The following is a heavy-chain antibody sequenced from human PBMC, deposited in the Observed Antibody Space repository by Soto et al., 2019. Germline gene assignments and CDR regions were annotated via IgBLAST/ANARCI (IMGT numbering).Heavy chain of an antibody. J-gene: IGHJ4*02. Sequence: GGSLRLSCAASGFTFSGYWMHWVRQAPGKGLMWVSRINGDGRTTNYADSVKGRVTMSVDTSKNQISLKLSSVTAADTAVYYCTRANWYSGYWGQGTLVTVSS. V-gene: IGHV3-74*01. CDR1: GFTFSGYW. CDR2: INGDGRTT. D-gene: IGHD7-27*01. CDR3: TRANWYSGY.